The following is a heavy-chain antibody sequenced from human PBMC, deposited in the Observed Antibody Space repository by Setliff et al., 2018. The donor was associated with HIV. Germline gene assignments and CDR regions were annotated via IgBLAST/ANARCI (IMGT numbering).Heavy chain of an antibody. CDR2: INAGNRNT. CDR1: GYTFTAYV. CDR3: AKEGQQLAWDDARGNNWSDP. J-gene: IGHJ5*02. D-gene: IGHD6-13*01. Sequence: GASVKVSCKASGYTFTAYVMHWVRQAPGQRLEWMGWINAGNRNTQYSQKFRGRVSITRDTSASTTYMELSSLRSEDTAVYYCAKEGQQLAWDDARGNNWSDPWGQGTLVTVSS. V-gene: IGHV1-3*01.